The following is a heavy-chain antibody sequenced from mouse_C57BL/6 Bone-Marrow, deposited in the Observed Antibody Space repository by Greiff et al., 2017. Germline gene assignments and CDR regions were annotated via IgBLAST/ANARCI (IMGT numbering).Heavy chain of an antibody. J-gene: IGHJ4*01. CDR3: ARGARYYAMDY. CDR2: IDPSDSET. Sequence: QVQLQQPGAELVRPGSSVKLSCKASGYTFTSYWMHWVKQRPIQGLEWIGNIDPSDSETHYNQKFKDKATLTVDKSSSTAYMQLSSLTSEDSAVYYCARGARYYAMDYWGQGTSVTVSS. CDR1: GYTFTSYW. V-gene: IGHV1-52*01.